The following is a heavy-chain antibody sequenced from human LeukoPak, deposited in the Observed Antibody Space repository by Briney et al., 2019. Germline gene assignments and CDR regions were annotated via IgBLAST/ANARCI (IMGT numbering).Heavy chain of an antibody. J-gene: IGHJ3*02. CDR2: ISSSRSYI. Sequence: GGSLRLSCAASGFTVSSNYMNWVRQAPGKGLEWVSSISSSRSYIYYADSVKGRFTISRDNAKNSLYLQMNSLRAEDTAVYYCARDAFDIWGQGTMVTVSS. CDR1: GFTVSSNY. CDR3: ARDAFDI. V-gene: IGHV3-21*01.